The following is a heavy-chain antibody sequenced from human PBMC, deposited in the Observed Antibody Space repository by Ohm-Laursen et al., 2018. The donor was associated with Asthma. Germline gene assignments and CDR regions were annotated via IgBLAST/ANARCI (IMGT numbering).Heavy chain of an antibody. CDR3: ARKLTYYDFWSGYYTGSYLDY. CDR1: GFTFSSYW. Sequence: GSLRLSCAASGFTFSSYWMHWVRQAPGKGLVWVSRINSDGRSTSYADSVKGRFTISRDNAKNTLYLQMNSLRAEDTAVYYCARKLTYYDFWSGYYTGSYLDYWGQGTLVTVSS. J-gene: IGHJ4*02. V-gene: IGHV3-74*01. CDR2: INSDGRST. D-gene: IGHD3-3*01.